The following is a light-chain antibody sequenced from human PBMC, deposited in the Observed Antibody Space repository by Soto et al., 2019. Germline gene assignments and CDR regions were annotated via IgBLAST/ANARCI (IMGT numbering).Light chain of an antibody. J-gene: IGLJ3*02. V-gene: IGLV1-44*01. CDR1: SSNIGINT. CDR2: TNN. Sequence: QSVLTQPPSASGTPGQRVTISCSGGSSNIGINTVNWYQQLPGTAPKVLIYTNNQRPSGVPDRFSGSKSGTSASLAISGLQSGDEADYYCQSYDSSLSGSVFGGGTKLTVL. CDR3: QSYDSSLSGSV.